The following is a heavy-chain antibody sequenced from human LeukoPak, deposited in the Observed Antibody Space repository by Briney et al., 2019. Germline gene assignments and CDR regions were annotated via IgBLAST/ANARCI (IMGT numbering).Heavy chain of an antibody. Sequence: GGSLRLSCVASGFTFSSYWMHWVRQAPGKGLVWVSRINSDGSSTSYADSVKGRFTISRDNAKNTLYLQMNSLRAEDTAVYYCARGIVGATPYYYYGMDVWGQGTTVTVSS. V-gene: IGHV3-74*01. J-gene: IGHJ6*02. D-gene: IGHD1-26*01. CDR2: INSDGSST. CDR3: ARGIVGATPYYYYGMDV. CDR1: GFTFSSYW.